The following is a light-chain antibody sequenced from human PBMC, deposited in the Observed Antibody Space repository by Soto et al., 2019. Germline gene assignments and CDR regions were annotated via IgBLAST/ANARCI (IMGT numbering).Light chain of an antibody. CDR1: NNDIGGYNY. Sequence: QSALTQPPSASGSPGQSVTISCTGPNNDIGGYNYVSWYQHHPGKAPQLIIYEVTKRPSGVLNRFSGSKSGNTASLTVAGLQTYDEAEYFCSSYAGSSNLVFGTGTQLTVL. CDR2: EVT. V-gene: IGLV2-8*01. CDR3: SSYAGSSNLV. J-gene: IGLJ2*01.